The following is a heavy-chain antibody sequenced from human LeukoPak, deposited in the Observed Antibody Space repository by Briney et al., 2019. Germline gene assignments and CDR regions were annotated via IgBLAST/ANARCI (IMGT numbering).Heavy chain of an antibody. CDR2: INHSGST. CDR3: ARGRRIRSYMDV. J-gene: IGHJ6*03. D-gene: IGHD2-15*01. Sequence: SETLSLTCAVYGGSFSGYYGSWIRQPPGKGLEWIGEINHSGSTNYNPSLKSRVTISVDTSKNQFSLKLSSVTAADTAVYYCARGRRIRSYMDVWGKGTTVTVSS. CDR1: GGSFSGYY. V-gene: IGHV4-34*01.